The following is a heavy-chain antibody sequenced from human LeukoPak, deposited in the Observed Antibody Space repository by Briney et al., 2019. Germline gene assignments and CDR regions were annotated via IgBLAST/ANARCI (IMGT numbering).Heavy chain of an antibody. D-gene: IGHD3-3*01. CDR3: ARGYDFWSGYYGL. J-gene: IGHJ4*02. Sequence: SETLSLTCAVYGGSFSGYYWNWIRQPPGKGVEWIGEINHSGNTNYNPSLKSRVTISVDTSKNQFSLKLSSVTAADTAVYYCARGYDFWSGYYGLWGQGTLVTVSS. CDR1: GGSFSGYY. V-gene: IGHV4-34*01. CDR2: INHSGNT.